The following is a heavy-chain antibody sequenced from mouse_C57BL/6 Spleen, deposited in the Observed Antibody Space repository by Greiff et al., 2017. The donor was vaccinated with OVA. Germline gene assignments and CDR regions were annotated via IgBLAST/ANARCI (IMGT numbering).Heavy chain of an antibody. D-gene: IGHD4-1*01. J-gene: IGHJ1*03. CDR3: ATLGRYFDV. Sequence: VQLQQSGAELVRPGTSVKLSCKASGYAFTNYLIEWVKQRPGQGLEWIGVINPGSGGTNYNEKFKGKATLTADKSSSTAYMQLSSLTSEDSAVYFCATLGRYFDVWGTGTTVTVSS. CDR1: GYAFTNYL. V-gene: IGHV1-54*01. CDR2: INPGSGGT.